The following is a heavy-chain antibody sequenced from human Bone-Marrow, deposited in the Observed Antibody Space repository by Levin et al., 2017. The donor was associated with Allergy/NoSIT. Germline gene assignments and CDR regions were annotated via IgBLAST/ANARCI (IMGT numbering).Heavy chain of an antibody. CDR3: ARGGRSGYYYGLDV. CDR2: ISYDGSNQ. CDR1: GFTFTTYS. Sequence: GGSLRLSCAASGFTFTTYSLHWVRQAPGKGLDWVAVISYDGSNQYYAESVKGRFNISRDNSKNTLYLQMNSLRPEDTAVYYCARGGRSGYYYGLDVWGQGTTVIV. D-gene: IGHD4-17*01. J-gene: IGHJ6*02. V-gene: IGHV3-30-3*01.